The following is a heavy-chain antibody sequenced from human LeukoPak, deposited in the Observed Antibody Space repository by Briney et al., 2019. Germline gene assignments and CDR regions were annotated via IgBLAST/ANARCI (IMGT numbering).Heavy chain of an antibody. Sequence: AGGSLRLSCAASGFTFSSYWMHWVRQAPGKGLVWVSRINSDGSSTSYADSVKGRFTISRDNAKNMLYLQMNSPRAEDTAVYYCAREGVSSWYYFDYWGQGTLVTVSS. J-gene: IGHJ4*02. D-gene: IGHD6-13*01. CDR2: INSDGSST. CDR3: AREGVSSWYYFDY. CDR1: GFTFSSYW. V-gene: IGHV3-74*01.